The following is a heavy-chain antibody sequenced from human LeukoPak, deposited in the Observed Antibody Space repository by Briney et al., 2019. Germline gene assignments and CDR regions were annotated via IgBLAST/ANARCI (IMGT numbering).Heavy chain of an antibody. CDR2: ISGSGGGT. CDR3: AKAGPGEGYSYGYSPLDY. Sequence: GGSLRLSCAASGFTFSNFAMSWVRQAPGKGLEWVSGISGSGGGTDYADSVKGRFTISRDNSKNTLYLQMNSLRAADTAVYYCAKAGPGEGYSYGYSPLDYWGQGTLVTVSS. J-gene: IGHJ4*02. D-gene: IGHD5-18*01. CDR1: GFTFSNFA. V-gene: IGHV3-23*01.